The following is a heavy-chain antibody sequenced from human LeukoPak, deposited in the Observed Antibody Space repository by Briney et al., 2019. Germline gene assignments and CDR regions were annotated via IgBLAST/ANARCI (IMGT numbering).Heavy chain of an antibody. Sequence: SETLSLTCTVSGGSISSGSYYWSWIRQPAGKGLEWIGRIYTSGSTNYNPSLKSRVTISVDTSKSQFSLKLSSVTAADTAVYYCARDRSGYYYGSGSPYNWFDPWGQGTLVTVSS. CDR1: GGSISSGSYY. CDR2: IYTSGST. D-gene: IGHD3-10*01. V-gene: IGHV4-61*02. J-gene: IGHJ5*02. CDR3: ARDRSGYYYGSGSPYNWFDP.